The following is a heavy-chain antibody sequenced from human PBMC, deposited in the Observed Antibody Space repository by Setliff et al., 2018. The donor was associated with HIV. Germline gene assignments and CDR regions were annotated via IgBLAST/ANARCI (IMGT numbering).Heavy chain of an antibody. Sequence: PGGSLRLSCAASGFTFSSYGMHWVRQAPGKGLEWVAVIWYDGSNKYYADSVKGRFTISRDNSKNTLYLQMNSLRAEDTAVYYCAKGPVTDSEVYFDYWGQRTLVTVSS. CDR2: IWYDGSNK. D-gene: IGHD4-4*01. CDR1: GFTFSSYG. J-gene: IGHJ4*02. CDR3: AKGPVTDSEVYFDY. V-gene: IGHV3-33*06.